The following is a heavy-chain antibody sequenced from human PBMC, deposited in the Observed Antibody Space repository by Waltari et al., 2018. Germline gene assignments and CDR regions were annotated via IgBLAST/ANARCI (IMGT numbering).Heavy chain of an antibody. D-gene: IGHD3-9*01. CDR1: GGSFSGYY. V-gene: IGHV4-34*01. Sequence: QVQLQQWGAGLLKPSETLSLTCAVYGGSFSGYYWSWIRQPTGKGLEWIGEINHSGSTNYNPSLKSRVTISVDTSKNQFSLKLSSVTAADTAVYYCASLMTDYYYMDVWGKGTTVTVSS. CDR3: ASLMTDYYYMDV. J-gene: IGHJ6*03. CDR2: INHSGST.